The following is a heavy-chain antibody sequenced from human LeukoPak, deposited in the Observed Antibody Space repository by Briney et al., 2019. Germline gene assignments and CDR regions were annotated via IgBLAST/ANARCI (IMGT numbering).Heavy chain of an antibody. D-gene: IGHD3-10*01. CDR3: ANDYRSGSFHDF. CDR1: GFTFSSYA. CDR2: ISRRDDYT. Sequence: PGGSLILSCAASGFTFSSYAMNWVRQAPGKGLEWVSVISRRDDYTYYADSVKGRFTISRDNSKNTLYLQMNTLRAEDTAVYYCANDYRSGSFHDFWGQGTLVTVSS. V-gene: IGHV3-23*01. J-gene: IGHJ4*02.